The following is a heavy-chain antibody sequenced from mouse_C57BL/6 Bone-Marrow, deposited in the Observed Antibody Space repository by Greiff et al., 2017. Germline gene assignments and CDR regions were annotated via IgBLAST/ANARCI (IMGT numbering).Heavy chain of an antibody. CDR3: ARRGYYGSSYWFAY. CDR1: GYTFTSYW. J-gene: IGHJ3*01. D-gene: IGHD1-1*01. CDR2: IYPSDSET. Sequence: VKLQQPGAELVRPGSSVKLSCKASGYTFTSYWMDWVKQRPGQGLEWIGNIYPSDSETHYNQKFKDKATLTVDKSSSTAYMQLSSLTSEDSAVYYCARRGYYGSSYWFAYWGQGTLVTVSA. V-gene: IGHV1-61*01.